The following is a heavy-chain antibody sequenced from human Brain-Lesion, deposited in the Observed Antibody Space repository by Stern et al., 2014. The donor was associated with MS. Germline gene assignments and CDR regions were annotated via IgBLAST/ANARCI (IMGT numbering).Heavy chain of an antibody. CDR2: IFNSGSP. V-gene: IGHV4-61*02. CDR1: GGSISSGGYY. D-gene: IGHD2-2*01. Sequence: VQLVQSGPGLVKPSQTLSLSCTVSGGSISSGGYYWSWIRQPAGKGLEWIGRIFNSGSPTYNPSLKSRLPITIHPSRNHSPLRLNSMTAADTAVYYCARGRVVPGFQYYATDVWGQGTTVIVSS. CDR3: ARGRVVPGFQYYATDV. J-gene: IGHJ6*02.